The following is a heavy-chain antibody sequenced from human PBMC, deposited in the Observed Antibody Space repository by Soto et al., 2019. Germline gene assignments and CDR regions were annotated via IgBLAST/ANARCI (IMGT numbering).Heavy chain of an antibody. J-gene: IGHJ6*02. CDR2: IYYSGST. CDR1: GGSISSSSYY. D-gene: IGHD3-9*01. V-gene: IGHV4-39*01. CDR3: ARSLRYFEYYYYGMDV. Sequence: SETLSLTCTVSGGSISSSSYYWGWIRQPPGKGLEWIGSIYYSGSTYYNPSLKSRVTISVDTSKNQFSLKLSFVTAADTAVYYCARSLRYFEYYYYGMDVWGQGTTVTVSS.